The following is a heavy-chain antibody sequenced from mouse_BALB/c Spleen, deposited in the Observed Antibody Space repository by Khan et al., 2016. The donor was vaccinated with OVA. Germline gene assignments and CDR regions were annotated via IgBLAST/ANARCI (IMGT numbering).Heavy chain of an antibody. CDR2: ISTYSGNT. V-gene: IGHV1S137*01. J-gene: IGHJ2*01. D-gene: IGHD2-3*01. CDR1: GYTFTDYA. Sequence: QVQLKQSGSELVRPGVSVKISCKGSGYTFTDYAIYWVKQSHAKSLEWVGLISTYSGNTNYNQKFKVKATMTVDKSSSTAYLELARLTSEDSAIYYVASPAYWGYYDYWGPGTTLTDSS. CDR3: ASPAYWGYYDY.